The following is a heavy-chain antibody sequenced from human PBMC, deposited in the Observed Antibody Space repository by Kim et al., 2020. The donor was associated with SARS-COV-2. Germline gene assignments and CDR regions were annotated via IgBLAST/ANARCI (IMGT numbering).Heavy chain of an antibody. J-gene: IGHJ4*02. CDR2: GDST. CDR3: ARDRHGDQ. V-gene: IGHV3-64*01. D-gene: IGHD2-2*01. Sequence: GDSTYYANSLKGRFTLSRDNSKNMLYLQMGSLRAEDMAVYYCARDRHGDQWGQGTLVTVSS.